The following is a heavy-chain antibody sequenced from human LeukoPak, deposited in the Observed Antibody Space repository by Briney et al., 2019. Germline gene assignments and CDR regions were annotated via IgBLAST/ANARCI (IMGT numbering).Heavy chain of an antibody. Sequence: ASVKVSCKASGYTFTSYGISWVRQAPGQGLEWMGWISAYNGNTNYAQKLQGRVTMTTDTSTSTAYMELRSLRSDDTDVYYCARDDYYDSSGTFDYWGQGTLVTVSS. D-gene: IGHD3-22*01. CDR1: GYTFTSYG. V-gene: IGHV1-18*01. CDR3: ARDDYYDSSGTFDY. J-gene: IGHJ4*02. CDR2: ISAYNGNT.